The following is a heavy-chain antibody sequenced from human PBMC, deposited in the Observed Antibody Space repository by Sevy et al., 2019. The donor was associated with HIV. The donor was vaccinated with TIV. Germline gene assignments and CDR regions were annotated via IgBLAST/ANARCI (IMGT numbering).Heavy chain of an antibody. Sequence: GGSLRLSCAASGFSLNNYWMNWVRQAPGKGLEWVANIKQDGRVKYYVDSVKGRFTMSRDNARNLLYLQMNSLRVEDTALYYCVRAIAAAGSFWGQGTLVTVSS. CDR2: IKQDGRVK. CDR3: VRAIAAAGSF. J-gene: IGHJ4*02. D-gene: IGHD6-13*01. V-gene: IGHV3-7*01. CDR1: GFSLNNYW.